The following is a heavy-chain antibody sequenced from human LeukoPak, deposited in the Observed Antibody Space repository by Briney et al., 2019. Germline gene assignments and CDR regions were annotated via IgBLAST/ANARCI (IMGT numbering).Heavy chain of an antibody. V-gene: IGHV3-66*02. Sequence: PGGSLRLSCAASGFTVSSNYMSWVRQAPGKGLEWVSVIYSGGSTYYADSVKGRFTISRDSSKNTLYLQMNSLRAEDTAVYYCASGIVGASPHYDYWGQGTLVTVSS. CDR3: ASGIVGASPHYDY. CDR2: IYSGGST. J-gene: IGHJ4*02. D-gene: IGHD1-26*01. CDR1: GFTVSSNY.